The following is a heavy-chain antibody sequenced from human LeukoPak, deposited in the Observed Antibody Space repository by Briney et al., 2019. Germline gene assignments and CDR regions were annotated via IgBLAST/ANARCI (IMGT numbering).Heavy chain of an antibody. CDR3: ARDRHLGSQFDY. J-gene: IGHJ4*02. CDR2: ISSSSSYI. Sequence: GGSLRLSCAASGFTFSSYSMNWVRQAPGKGLEWVSSISSSSSYIYYADSVKGRFTISRDNAKNSLYLQMNSLRAEDTAVYYCARDRHLGSQFDYWGQGTLVTVSS. V-gene: IGHV3-21*01. D-gene: IGHD6-13*01. CDR1: GFTFSSYS.